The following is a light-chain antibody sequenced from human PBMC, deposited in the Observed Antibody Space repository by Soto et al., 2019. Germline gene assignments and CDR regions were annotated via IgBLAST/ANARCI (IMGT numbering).Light chain of an antibody. V-gene: IGLV2-14*01. CDR2: EVS. CDR3: SSYTSSSTRV. CDR1: SSDVGGYNY. J-gene: IGLJ1*01. Sequence: QSALTQPASVSGSPGQSITISCTGTSSDVGGYNYVSWYQQHPGKAPKLMIYEVSNRPSGVSNRFSGSKSGNTASLTISGLQAEDEADYYCSSYTSSSTRVFGTGTNHRP.